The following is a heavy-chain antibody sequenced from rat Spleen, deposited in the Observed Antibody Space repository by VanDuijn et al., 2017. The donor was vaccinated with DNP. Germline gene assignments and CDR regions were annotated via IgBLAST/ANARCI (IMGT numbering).Heavy chain of an antibody. CDR1: GFTFSNYY. CDR2: ISTSGSRT. Sequence: EVQLVESGGGLVQPGRSLKLSCAASGFTFSNYYMAWVRQAPKKGLEWVATISTSGSRTYYPDSVKGRFTISRDNAKSSLYLQMNSLKSEDTATYYCARPGFDYWGQGVMVTVSS. V-gene: IGHV5-25*01. CDR3: ARPGFDY. J-gene: IGHJ2*01.